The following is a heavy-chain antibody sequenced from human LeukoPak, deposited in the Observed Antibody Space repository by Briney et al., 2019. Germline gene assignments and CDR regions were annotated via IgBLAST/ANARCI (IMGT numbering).Heavy chain of an antibody. J-gene: IGHJ4*02. V-gene: IGHV3-48*01. Sequence: PGGSLRLSRAASGFTFSTHNMNWVRQAPGKGLEWVSYISSSSSSIYYADSLKGRFTISRDNAKNSLYLQMNSLRVEDTAVYYCARGRPVDYWGQGTLVTVSS. CDR3: ARGRPVDY. CDR2: ISSSSSSI. CDR1: GFTFSTHN.